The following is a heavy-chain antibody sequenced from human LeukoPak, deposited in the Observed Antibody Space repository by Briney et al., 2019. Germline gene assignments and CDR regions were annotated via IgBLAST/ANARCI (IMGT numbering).Heavy chain of an antibody. Sequence: ASVKVSCKASGYTFTSYIINWVRQALGQGLEWMGWISAYNKRNYAQKFQGRVTMTTDTSTSTAYMELRNLRSDDTAVYYCARVSAPPDYGDYVSENWFDPWGQGTLVTVSS. J-gene: IGHJ5*02. CDR1: GYTFTSYI. D-gene: IGHD4-17*01. V-gene: IGHV1-18*01. CDR3: ARVSAPPDYGDYVSENWFDP. CDR2: ISAYNKR.